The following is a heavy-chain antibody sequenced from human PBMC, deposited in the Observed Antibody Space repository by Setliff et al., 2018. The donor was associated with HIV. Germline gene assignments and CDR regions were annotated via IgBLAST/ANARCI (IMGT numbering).Heavy chain of an antibody. CDR3: ARAPSCIGGNCILYYYYYYGLDV. CDR2: INNSGST. J-gene: IGHJ6*02. CDR1: GGSFSGCY. V-gene: IGHV4-34*01. Sequence: PSETLSLTCAVYGGSFSGCYWTWIRQPPGKGLEWIGEINNSGSTNYNPSLKSRVTISVDTSKKQFSLKLTSVTASDAAVYYCARAPSCIGGNCILYYYYYYGLDVWGHGTTVTVSS. D-gene: IGHD2-15*01.